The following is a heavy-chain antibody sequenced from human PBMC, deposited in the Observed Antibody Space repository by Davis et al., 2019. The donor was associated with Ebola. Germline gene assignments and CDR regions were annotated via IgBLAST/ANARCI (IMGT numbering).Heavy chain of an antibody. CDR2: INTNVGRP. J-gene: IGHJ5*02. V-gene: IGHV7-4-1*02. CDR1: GYTFNRYA. CDR3: ARRLSSGWTFNWFDP. D-gene: IGHD6-19*01. Sequence: AASVKVSCKASGYTFNRYAINWVRQAPGQGLEWMGWINTNVGRPTNAQGFTGRFVFSLDTSVSTAYLQISSLKAEDTAVYYCARRLSSGWTFNWFDPWGQGTRVTVSS.